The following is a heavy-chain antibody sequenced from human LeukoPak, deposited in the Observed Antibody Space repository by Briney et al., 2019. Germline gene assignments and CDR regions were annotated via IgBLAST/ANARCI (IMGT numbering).Heavy chain of an antibody. CDR1: GFTFSNHW. CDR3: AKLTTGTVES. V-gene: IGHV3-7*01. D-gene: IGHD4-17*01. Sequence: GGSLRLSCAASGFTFSNHWMGWGRQAPGKGLEWVGNINQVGSDKYYVDSLKGRFTISRDNAKNSLYLQINSLRAEDTAVYYCAKLTTGTVESWGQGTLVTVSS. J-gene: IGHJ5*02. CDR2: INQVGSDK.